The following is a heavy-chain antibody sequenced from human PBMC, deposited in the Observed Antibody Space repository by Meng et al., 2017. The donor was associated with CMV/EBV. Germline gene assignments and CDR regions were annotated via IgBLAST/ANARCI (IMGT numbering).Heavy chain of an antibody. Sequence: KVSCKGSGYSFTSYWIGWVRQLPGKGLEWMGLIYPGDSDTRYRPSFQGQVTISADNSISTAYLQWSSLKASNTAMYYCARHLSYCSSTSCYLVDYWGQGTLVTVSS. V-gene: IGHV5-51*01. J-gene: IGHJ4*02. D-gene: IGHD2-2*01. CDR1: GYSFTSYW. CDR3: ARHLSYCSSTSCYLVDY. CDR2: IYPGDSDT.